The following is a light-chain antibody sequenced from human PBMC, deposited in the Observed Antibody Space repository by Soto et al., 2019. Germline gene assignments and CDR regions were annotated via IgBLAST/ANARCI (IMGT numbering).Light chain of an antibody. J-gene: IGLJ1*01. V-gene: IGLV2-14*01. CDR3: SSYTTSITYV. CDR1: SNDVGAYNY. CDR2: EVS. Sequence: QSVLTQPASVSGSPGQSITISCTGTSNDVGAYNYVSWYQQHLGKAPKLMIYEVSNRPSGISNRFSGSKSGNTASLTSSGLQAEDEADYYCSSYTTSITYVFGTGTKLTVL.